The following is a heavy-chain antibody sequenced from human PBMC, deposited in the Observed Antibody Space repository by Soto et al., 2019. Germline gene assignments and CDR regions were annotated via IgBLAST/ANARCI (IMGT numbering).Heavy chain of an antibody. CDR1: GFSLTTGGVA. Sequence: QITLKESGPTLVKPTQTLTLTCTFSGFSLTTGGVAVGWIRQPPGKALEWLALIYWDDDKRYSPSLKSRLYITEDTSISQLVLTMTNVGPGDTATYYCAQSECTSAGCYSRLYFGLWGRGTLVTVSS. CDR2: IYWDDDK. J-gene: IGHJ2*01. D-gene: IGHD2-2*01. V-gene: IGHV2-5*02. CDR3: AQSECTSAGCYSRLYFGL.